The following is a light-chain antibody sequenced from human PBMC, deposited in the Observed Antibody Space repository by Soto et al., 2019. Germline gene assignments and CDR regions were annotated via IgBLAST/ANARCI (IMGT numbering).Light chain of an antibody. Sequence: EIVLTRSPGTLSLSPGERATLSCRASQSVSSSYLAWYQQKLGQAPRLLIYGASSRATGIPDRFSGSGSGTDFTLTISRLEPEDFAVYYCQQYGNSPSTIGQGTKLEIK. J-gene: IGKJ2*02. CDR2: GAS. CDR1: QSVSSSY. V-gene: IGKV3-20*01. CDR3: QQYGNSPST.